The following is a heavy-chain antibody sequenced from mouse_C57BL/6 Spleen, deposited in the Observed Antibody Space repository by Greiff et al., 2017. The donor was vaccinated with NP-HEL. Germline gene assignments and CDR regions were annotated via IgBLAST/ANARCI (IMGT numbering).Heavy chain of an antibody. CDR3: ARWLPLRGAMDY. J-gene: IGHJ4*01. V-gene: IGHV1-18*01. CDR2: INPNNGGT. D-gene: IGHD1-1*01. CDR1: GYTFTDYN. Sequence: EVQLQQSGPELVKPGASVKIPCKASGYTFTDYNLDWVKQSHGKSLEWIGDINPNNGGTIYNQKFKGKATLTVDKSSSTAYMELRSLTSEDTAVYYCARWLPLRGAMDYWGQGTSVTVSS.